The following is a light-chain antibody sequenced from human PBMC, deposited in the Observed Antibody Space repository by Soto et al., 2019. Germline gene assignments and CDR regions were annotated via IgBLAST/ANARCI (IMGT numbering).Light chain of an antibody. CDR1: SSDIGGYNF. Sequence: QSALTQAASVSGSPGQSITISCTGSSSDIGGYNFVSWYQQHPGKVPKLMIYDVSNRPSGVSNRFSGSKSGNTAYLTISGLQTEDEADYYCSSYTTSSTLLFGGGTKLTVL. CDR2: DVS. J-gene: IGLJ2*01. CDR3: SSYTTSSTLL. V-gene: IGLV2-14*01.